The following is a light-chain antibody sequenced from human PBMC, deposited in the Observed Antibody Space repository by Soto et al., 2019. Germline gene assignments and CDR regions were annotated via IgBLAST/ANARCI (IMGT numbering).Light chain of an antibody. J-gene: IGKJ4*01. V-gene: IGKV1-39*01. Sequence: DIQMTQSPFSLPASVGDRVNITCRASQSISNYLNWYQHKPGRAPSLMIHGASSLQGGVPSSFIGSGSGTDFTLSISSLHPEDFTTYYCQQTYSAPLTFGGGTRVQF. CDR3: QQTYSAPLT. CDR2: GAS. CDR1: QSISNY.